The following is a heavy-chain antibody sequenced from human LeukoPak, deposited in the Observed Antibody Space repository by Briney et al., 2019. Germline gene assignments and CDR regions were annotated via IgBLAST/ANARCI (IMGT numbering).Heavy chain of an antibody. V-gene: IGHV1-2*04. CDR3: AKGRYDSSGFNWAA. CDR1: GYTFTGYY. Sequence: ASVKVSCKASGYTFTGYYMHWVRQAPGQGLEWMGWINPNSGGTNYAQKFQGWVTMTRDTSISTAYMELSRLRSDDTAVYYCAKGRYDSSGFNWAAWGQGTLVTVSS. D-gene: IGHD3-22*01. J-gene: IGHJ4*02. CDR2: INPNSGGT.